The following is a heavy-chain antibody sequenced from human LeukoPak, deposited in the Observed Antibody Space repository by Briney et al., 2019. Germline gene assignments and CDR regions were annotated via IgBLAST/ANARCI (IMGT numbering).Heavy chain of an antibody. Sequence: TGGSLRLSCTTSGFSFSVYGIHWVRQAPGKGLAWGAFIRYDSRIIHYADSVKGRFTISRDNSKNTLFLQMNSLKIEDTAVYYCAKNDYGTDSDFYYIDFWGKGTKVTVSS. J-gene: IGHJ6*03. CDR1: GFSFSVYG. V-gene: IGHV3-30*02. D-gene: IGHD3/OR15-3a*01. CDR2: IRYDSRII. CDR3: AKNDYGTDSDFYYIDF.